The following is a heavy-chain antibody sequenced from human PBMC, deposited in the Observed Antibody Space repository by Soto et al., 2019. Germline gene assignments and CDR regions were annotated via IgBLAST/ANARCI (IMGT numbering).Heavy chain of an antibody. CDR1: GFTFSSYS. V-gene: IGHV3-21*01. CDR3: AREQYSSGWTADAFDI. J-gene: IGHJ3*02. Sequence: EVQLVASGGGLVKPGGSLRLSCAASGFTFSSYSLNWVRQAPGKGLEWVSSISSSSSYIYYADSVKGRFTISRDNAKNSLYLQMNSLRAEDTAVYYCAREQYSSGWTADAFDIWGQGTMVTVSS. D-gene: IGHD6-19*01. CDR2: ISSSSSYI.